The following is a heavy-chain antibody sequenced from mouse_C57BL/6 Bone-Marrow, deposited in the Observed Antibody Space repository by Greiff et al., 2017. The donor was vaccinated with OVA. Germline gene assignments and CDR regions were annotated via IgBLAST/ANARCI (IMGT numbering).Heavy chain of an antibody. D-gene: IGHD4-1*01. V-gene: IGHV14-3*01. CDR1: GFNIKNTY. CDR2: IDPANGNT. CDR3: ASAANWDLYFDV. J-gene: IGHJ1*03. Sequence: VHVKQSVAELVRPGASVKLSCTASGFNIKNTYMHWVKQRPEQGLEWIGRIDPANGNTKYAPKFQGKATITADTSSNTAYLQRSSLTSEDTAIYYCASAANWDLYFDVWGTGTTVTVSS.